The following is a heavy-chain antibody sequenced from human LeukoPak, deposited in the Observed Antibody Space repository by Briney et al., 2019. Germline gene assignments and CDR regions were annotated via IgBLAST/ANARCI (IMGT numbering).Heavy chain of an antibody. Sequence: GASVKVSCKASGYTFTGYYMHWVRQAPGQGLEWMGGIIPIFGTANYAQKFQGRVTITADESTSTAYMELSSLRSEDTAVYYCASGTAVAGYYYYYMDVWGKGTTVTVSS. CDR3: ASGTAVAGYYYYYMDV. J-gene: IGHJ6*03. D-gene: IGHD6-19*01. V-gene: IGHV1-69*13. CDR1: GYTFTGYY. CDR2: IIPIFGTA.